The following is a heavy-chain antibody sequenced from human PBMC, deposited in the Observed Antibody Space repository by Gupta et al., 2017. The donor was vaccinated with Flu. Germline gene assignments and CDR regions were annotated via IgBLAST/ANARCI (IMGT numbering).Heavy chain of an antibody. CDR2: IWYDGSNK. V-gene: IGHV3-33*01. Sequence: GKGLEWVAVIWYDGSNKYYADSVKGRFTISRDNSKNTLYLQMNSLRAEDTAVYYCARDSEPPRKRSPYNWFDPWGQGTLVTVSS. CDR3: ARDSEPPRKRSPYNWFDP. J-gene: IGHJ5*02. D-gene: IGHD1-14*01.